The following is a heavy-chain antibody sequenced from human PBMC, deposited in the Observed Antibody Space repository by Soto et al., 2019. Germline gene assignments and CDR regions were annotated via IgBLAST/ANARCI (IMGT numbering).Heavy chain of an antibody. J-gene: IGHJ6*03. CDR3: AREGGPDYGDRNYYCYMDV. V-gene: IGHV1-18*01. D-gene: IGHD4-17*01. Sequence: QVQLVQSGAEVKKPGASVKVSCKASGYTFTSYGISWVRQAPGQGLEWMGWISAYNGNTNYAQKLQGRVTMTTDTPTSTVYIELRSLRSDDTAMYYCAREGGPDYGDRNYYCYMDVWGKGTTVTVSS. CDR1: GYTFTSYG. CDR2: ISAYNGNT.